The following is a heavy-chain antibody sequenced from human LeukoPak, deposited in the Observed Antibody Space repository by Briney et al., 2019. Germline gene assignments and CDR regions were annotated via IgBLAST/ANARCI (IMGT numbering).Heavy chain of an antibody. Sequence: SETLSLTCTVSGCSISSGYYWGWIRQPPGKGLEWIGSIYHSGSTYYNPSLKSRVTISVDTSKNQFSLKLSSVTAADTAVYYCARDDILTGYPLYYFDYWGQGTLVTVSS. CDR2: IYHSGST. J-gene: IGHJ4*02. CDR1: GCSISSGYY. V-gene: IGHV4-38-2*02. CDR3: ARDDILTGYPLYYFDY. D-gene: IGHD3-9*01.